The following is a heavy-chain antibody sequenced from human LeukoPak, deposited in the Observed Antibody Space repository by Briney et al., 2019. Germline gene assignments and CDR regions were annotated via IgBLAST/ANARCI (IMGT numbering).Heavy chain of an antibody. J-gene: IGHJ4*02. Sequence: GGSLRLSCAASGFTFSSYGMSWVRQAPGKGLEWVAVISYDGSNKYFADSVKGRFTISRDNSKNTLYLQMNSLRAEDTAVYYCARDYGSYGYKGLGYWGQGTLVTVSS. D-gene: IGHD5-18*01. CDR2: ISYDGSNK. CDR1: GFTFSSYG. CDR3: ARDYGSYGYKGLGY. V-gene: IGHV3-30*03.